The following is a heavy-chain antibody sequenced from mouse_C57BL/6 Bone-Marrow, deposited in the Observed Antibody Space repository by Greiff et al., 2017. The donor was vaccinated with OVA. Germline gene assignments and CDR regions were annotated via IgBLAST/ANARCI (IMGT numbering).Heavy chain of an antibody. CDR1: GFTFTDYY. CDR3: ARYNPYYLDY. CDR2: IRNKANGYTT. V-gene: IGHV7-3*01. J-gene: IGHJ2*01. Sequence: EVKLEESGGGLVQPGGSLSLSCAASGFTFTDYYMSWVRQPPGKALEWLGFIRNKANGYTTEYSASVKGRFTISRDNSQSILYRQMNAQRAEDSATYYCARYNPYYLDYWGKGTTLTVSS.